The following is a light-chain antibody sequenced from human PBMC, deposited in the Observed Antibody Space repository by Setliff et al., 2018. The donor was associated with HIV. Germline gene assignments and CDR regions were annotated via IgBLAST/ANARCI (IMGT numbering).Light chain of an antibody. V-gene: IGLV2-14*03. CDR2: DVS. CDR3: ASYTHSRTLE. CDR1: SSDVGSYKS. J-gene: IGLJ2*01. Sequence: QSALTQPASVSGSPGQSITISCTGTSSDVGSYKSVSWYQQHPGKAPQLIIYDVSKQSPGVSSRFSGSKSGNTASLTISGLQPGDEADYYCASYTHSRTLEVGGGTKVTVL.